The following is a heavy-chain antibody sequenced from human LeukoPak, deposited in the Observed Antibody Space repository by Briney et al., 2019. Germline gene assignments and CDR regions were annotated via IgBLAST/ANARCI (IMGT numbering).Heavy chain of an antibody. CDR2: ISSSSSYI. D-gene: IGHD1-26*01. CDR3: ARSFSNYLDY. J-gene: IGHJ4*02. Sequence: KPGGSLRLSCAASGFTFSSNSMNWVRRAPGKGLEWVSSISSSSSYIYYADSVKGRFTISRDNAKNSLYLQMNSLRAEDTAVYCCARSFSNYLDYWGQGTLVTVSS. CDR1: GFTFSSNS. V-gene: IGHV3-21*01.